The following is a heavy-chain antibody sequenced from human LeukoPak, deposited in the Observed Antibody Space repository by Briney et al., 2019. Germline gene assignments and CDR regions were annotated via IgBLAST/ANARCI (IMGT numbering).Heavy chain of an antibody. D-gene: IGHD2-2*01. CDR2: IWFGGSNK. J-gene: IGHJ6*02. V-gene: IGHV3-33*01. CDR1: GFTFSTSG. CDR3: ARDPSYCSSTSCYVGSPLYYYYPMDV. Sequence: PGGSLRLSCAASGFTFSTSGMHWVRQAPGKGLEWVAVIWFGGSNKHYADSVKGRFTISRDNSENTLYLQMNSLRAEDTAVYYCARDPSYCSSTSCYVGSPLYYYYPMDVWGQGTTVTVSS.